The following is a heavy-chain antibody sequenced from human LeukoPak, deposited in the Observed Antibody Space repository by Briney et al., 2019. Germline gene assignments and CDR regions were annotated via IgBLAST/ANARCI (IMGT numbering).Heavy chain of an antibody. Sequence: ASVKVSCKASGYTFTSYDIHWVRQATGQGLEWMGLMNPNSGNTGYAQKFQGRVTLTRNTSISTAYIDLSSLTYTYTDVYYWARARGLTGDRWGQGTLVTVSS. J-gene: IGHJ4*02. D-gene: IGHD7-27*01. V-gene: IGHV1-8*01. CDR2: MNPNSGNT. CDR1: GYTFTSYD. CDR3: ARARGLTGDR.